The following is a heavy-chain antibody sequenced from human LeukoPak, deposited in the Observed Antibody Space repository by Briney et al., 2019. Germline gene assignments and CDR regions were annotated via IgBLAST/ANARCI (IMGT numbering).Heavy chain of an antibody. CDR1: GFTFSDHF. CDR3: ARIMRVDYGTYYFDY. CDR2: ARKRRDGYST. D-gene: IGHD4/OR15-4a*01. V-gene: IGHV3-72*01. J-gene: IGHJ4*02. Sequence: GGSLRVSCAASGFTFSDHFIDWVRQAPGKGLGRVGRARKRRDGYSTQYAASVKGRFTFSRDDSENTVYLQMNSLKTEDTAVYFCARIMRVDYGTYYFDYWGPGTLVTVSS.